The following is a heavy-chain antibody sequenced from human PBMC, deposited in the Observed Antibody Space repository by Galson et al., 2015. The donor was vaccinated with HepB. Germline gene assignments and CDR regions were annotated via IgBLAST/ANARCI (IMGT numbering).Heavy chain of an antibody. Sequence: SLRLSCATSGFTFSSYAMHWVRQAPGKGLEWVAVISYDGSNKYYADSVKGRFTISRDNSKNTLYLQMNSLRAEDTAVYYCAGDARAVAGSIDYWGQGTLVTVSS. V-gene: IGHV3-30*04. D-gene: IGHD6-19*01. J-gene: IGHJ4*02. CDR2: ISYDGSNK. CDR3: AGDARAVAGSIDY. CDR1: GFTFSSYA.